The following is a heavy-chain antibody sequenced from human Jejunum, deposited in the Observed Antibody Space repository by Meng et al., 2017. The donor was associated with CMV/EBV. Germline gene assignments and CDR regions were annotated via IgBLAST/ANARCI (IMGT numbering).Heavy chain of an antibody. CDR3: VRETTGTTSGGWFDP. CDR1: GGTISGSIYD. V-gene: IGHV4-39*07. CDR2: IHYSGNI. D-gene: IGHD1-1*01. Sequence: LLSHDSGPGLVKPSDPLSLTCTVSGGTISGSIYDWDWIRQPPGKGLEWIGTIHYSGNIYYNLSLKSRITISVDTSKNQFSLKLTSVTAADTAVYYCVRETTGTTSGGWFDPWGQGTLVTVSS. J-gene: IGHJ5*02.